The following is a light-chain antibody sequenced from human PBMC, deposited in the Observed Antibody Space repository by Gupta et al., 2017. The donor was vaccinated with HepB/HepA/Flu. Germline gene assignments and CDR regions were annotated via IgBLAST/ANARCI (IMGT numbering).Light chain of an antibody. CDR1: SSNIGADYD. Sequence: QSVLTQPPSASGVPGPRVTIPCTGSSSNIGADYDVHWYQQITGTAPKLLIYGNINRPSGVPDRFSGSKSGTSASLAITGLQAEDEAEYYCQSYDRSLSGSVFGGGTKLTVL. CDR3: QSYDRSLSGSV. CDR2: GNI. J-gene: IGLJ2*01. V-gene: IGLV1-40*01.